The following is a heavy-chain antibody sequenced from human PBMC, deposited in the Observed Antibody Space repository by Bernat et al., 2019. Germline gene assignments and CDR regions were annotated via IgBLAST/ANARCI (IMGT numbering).Heavy chain of an antibody. J-gene: IGHJ2*01. CDR3: AKLPIVLLVYDPNWYFDL. CDR1: GFTFSSYS. D-gene: IGHD2-8*01. CDR2: ISSSSSYI. Sequence: EVQLVESGGGLVKPGGSLRLSCAASGFTFSSYSMNWVRQAPGKGLEWVSSISSSSSYIYYADSVKGRFTISRDNAKNSLYPQMNSLRAEDTAVYYCAKLPIVLLVYDPNWYFDLWGRGTLVTVSS. V-gene: IGHV3-21*01.